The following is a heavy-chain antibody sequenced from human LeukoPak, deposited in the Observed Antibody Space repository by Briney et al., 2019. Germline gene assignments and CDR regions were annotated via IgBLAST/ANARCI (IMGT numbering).Heavy chain of an antibody. V-gene: IGHV1-69*04. Sequence: SVKVSCKASGGTFSTYAISWMRQAPGQGLEWMGRIILSVDLANYAQKFQGRVTITADKSTSTAYMDLSSLRSEDTAVYYCARGPRHCSGGSWARFYFDYWGQGTPVTVSS. D-gene: IGHD2-15*01. CDR2: IILSVDLA. J-gene: IGHJ4*02. CDR3: ARGPRHCSGGSWARFYFDY. CDR1: GGTFSTYA.